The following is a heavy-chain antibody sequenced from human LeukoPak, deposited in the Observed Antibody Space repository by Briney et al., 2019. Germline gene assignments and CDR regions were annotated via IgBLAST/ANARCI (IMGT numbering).Heavy chain of an antibody. CDR2: ISSSGSGDNT. CDR3: AKGDKYMVRGVTIDY. V-gene: IGHV3-23*01. D-gene: IGHD3-10*01. J-gene: IGHJ4*02. CDR1: GVTLSSFA. Sequence: GGSLRLSCAASGVTLSSFAMSWARQAPGKGLEWVSGISSSGSGDNTYYADSVKGRFTISRDSSKNTLFLQMNSLRAEDTAVYYCAKGDKYMVRGVTIDYWGQGTLVTVSS.